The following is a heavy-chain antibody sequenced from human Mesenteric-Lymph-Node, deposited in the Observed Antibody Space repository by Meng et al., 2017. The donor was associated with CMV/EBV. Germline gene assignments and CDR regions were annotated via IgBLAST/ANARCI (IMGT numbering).Heavy chain of an antibody. CDR2: ISPSSSEL. V-gene: IGHV3-21*04. J-gene: IGHJ4*02. D-gene: IGHD3-22*01. Sequence: GESLKISCAASGFTFSYYSIYWVRQAPGKGLEWVSSISPSSSELYYADSVKGRFTISRDNAKNSLYLQMNSLRAEDTALYYCAKDVSDYYDSSGQFDYWGQGTLVTVSS. CDR3: AKDVSDYYDSSGQFDY. CDR1: GFTFSYYS.